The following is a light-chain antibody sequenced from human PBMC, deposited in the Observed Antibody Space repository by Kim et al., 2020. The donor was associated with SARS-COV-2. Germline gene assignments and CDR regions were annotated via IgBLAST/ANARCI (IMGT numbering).Light chain of an antibody. Sequence: AIRMTQSPSSLSASTGDRVTITCRASQGISSYLAWYQQKPGKAPKLLIYAASTLQSGVPSRFSGSGSGTDFTLTISCLQSEDFETYYCQQYYSYPQLTFGGGTKVDIK. CDR1: QGISSY. CDR3: QQYYSYPQLT. CDR2: AAS. J-gene: IGKJ4*01. V-gene: IGKV1-8*01.